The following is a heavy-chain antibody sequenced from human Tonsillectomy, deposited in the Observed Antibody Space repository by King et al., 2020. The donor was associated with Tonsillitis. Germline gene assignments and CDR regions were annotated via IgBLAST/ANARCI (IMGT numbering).Heavy chain of an antibody. D-gene: IGHD2-21*01. V-gene: IGHV3-23*04. CDR2: IKGSGVDT. CDR3: AKDRGDGGGYPSFDS. Sequence: VQLVESGGGSVQPGGSLRLSCAASGITFSSYIMSWVRQAPVKGLEWVSTIKGSGVDTYYADSGKGRFTVSRDNSNNALFLQMNSLRAEDTAVYYCAKDRGDGGGYPSFDSGGQGTLVTVSS. CDR1: GITFSSYI. J-gene: IGHJ4*02.